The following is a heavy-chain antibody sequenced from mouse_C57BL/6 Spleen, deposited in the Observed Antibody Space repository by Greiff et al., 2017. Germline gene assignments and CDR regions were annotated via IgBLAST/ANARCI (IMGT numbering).Heavy chain of an antibody. CDR1: GYTFTDYE. Sequence: QVQLQQSGAELVRPGASVTLSCKASGYTFTDYEMHWVKQTPVHGLEWIGAIDPETGGTAYNQKFKGKAILTADKSSITAYMELRSLTSEDPAIYDCTRGPYYSNLYYFDYWGQGTTLTGSS. V-gene: IGHV1-15*01. CDR3: TRGPYYSNLYYFDY. J-gene: IGHJ2*01. D-gene: IGHD2-5*01. CDR2: IDPETGGT.